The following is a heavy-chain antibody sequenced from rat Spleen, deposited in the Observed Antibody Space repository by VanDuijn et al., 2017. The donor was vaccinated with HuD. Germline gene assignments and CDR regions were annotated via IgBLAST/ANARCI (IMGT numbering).Heavy chain of an antibody. J-gene: IGHJ2*01. Sequence: QVQLKESGPGLVQPSQTLSLTCTVSGFSLTSYNVHWVRQPTGKGLEWMGVIWTGGSTDYNAALKSRLRISRDTSKSQVFLKMNSLQTEDIATYYCARDPLYYGYTYGYFDYWGQGVMVTVSS. CDR1: GFSLTSYN. V-gene: IGHV2-30*01. D-gene: IGHD1-9*01. CDR2: IWTGGST. CDR3: ARDPLYYGYTYGYFDY.